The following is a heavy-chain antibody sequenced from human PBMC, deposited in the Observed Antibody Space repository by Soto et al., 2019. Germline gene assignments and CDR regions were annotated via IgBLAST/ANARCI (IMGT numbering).Heavy chain of an antibody. Sequence: ASVKVSCKASGYTFTSYYMHWVRQAPGQGLEWMGIINPSGGSTSYAQKFQGRVTMTRDTSTSTDYMELSSLRSEDTAVYYCAREVVGATHRLYFDYWGQGILVTVSS. J-gene: IGHJ4*02. CDR2: INPSGGST. D-gene: IGHD1-26*01. CDR3: AREVVGATHRLYFDY. CDR1: GYTFTSYY. V-gene: IGHV1-46*01.